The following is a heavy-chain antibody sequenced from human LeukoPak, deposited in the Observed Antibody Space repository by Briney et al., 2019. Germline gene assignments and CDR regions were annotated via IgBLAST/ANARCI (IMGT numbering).Heavy chain of an antibody. D-gene: IGHD3-10*01. Sequence: MPSETLSLTCTVSGGSISSSSYYWGWIRQPPGKGLEWIGSIYHSGSTYYNPSLKSRVTISVDTSKNQFSLKVSSVTAADTAVYYCARGPYGSRSYHNVDYWGQGTVVTASS. CDR2: IYHSGST. CDR3: ARGPYGSRSYHNVDY. J-gene: IGHJ4*02. CDR1: GGSISSSSYY. V-gene: IGHV4-39*07.